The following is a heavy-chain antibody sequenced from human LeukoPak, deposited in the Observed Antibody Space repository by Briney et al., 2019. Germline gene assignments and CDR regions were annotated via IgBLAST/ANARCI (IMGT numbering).Heavy chain of an antibody. CDR3: ARVRSGYYGGFDY. V-gene: IGHV4-59*01. J-gene: IGHJ4*02. Sequence: SETLSFTCTGSGVSISSYYWRWLRQPPGKGLEWIGYIYYSGSTNYNPSLKSRVTISVDTSKNQFSLKLSSVTAADTAVYYCARVRSGYYGGFDYWGQGTLVTVSS. D-gene: IGHD3-22*01. CDR2: IYYSGST. CDR1: GVSISSYY.